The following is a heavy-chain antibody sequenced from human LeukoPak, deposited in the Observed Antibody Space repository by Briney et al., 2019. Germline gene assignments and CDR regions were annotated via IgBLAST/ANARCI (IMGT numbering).Heavy chain of an antibody. V-gene: IGHV3-64*01. Sequence: GGSLRLSCAASRFTFSNYAMHWVRQAPGKGLEHVSAISSNGGNTHYANSVKGRFTISRDNSKNTLYLQMGSLRAEDMAVYYCARDNDSRDPPHFDYWGQGTLVTVSS. CDR3: ARDNDSRDPPHFDY. CDR1: RFTFSNYA. D-gene: IGHD3-16*01. J-gene: IGHJ4*02. CDR2: ISSNGGNT.